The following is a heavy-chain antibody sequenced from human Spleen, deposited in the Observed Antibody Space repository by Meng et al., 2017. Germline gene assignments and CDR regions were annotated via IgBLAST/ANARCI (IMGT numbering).Heavy chain of an antibody. CDR3: TRVIPFLEWLLPYAMDV. CDR1: GFIFSSYW. V-gene: IGHV3-7*03. Sequence: GESLKISCDTSGFIFSSYWMYWIRQAPGKGLEWVANIKRDGSEKNYVDSVKGRFTISRDNAKSSLYLQMNSLRAEDTGIYYCTRVIPFLEWLLPYAMDVWGQGTTVTVSS. CDR2: IKRDGSEK. J-gene: IGHJ6*02. D-gene: IGHD3-3*02.